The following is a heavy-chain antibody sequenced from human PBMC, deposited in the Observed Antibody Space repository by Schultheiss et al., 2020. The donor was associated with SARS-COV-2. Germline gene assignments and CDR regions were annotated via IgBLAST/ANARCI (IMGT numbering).Heavy chain of an antibody. CDR1: GGSISSYY. J-gene: IGHJ6*02. Sequence: SETLSLTCTVSGGSISSYYWSWIRQPAGKGLEWIGRIYTSGSTNYNSSLKSRVTMSVDTSKNQFSLKLSSVTAADTAVYYCARGGHYYGSGSYYNPYYYGMDVWGQGTTVTVAS. V-gene: IGHV4-4*07. CDR2: IYTSGST. CDR3: ARGGHYYGSGSYYNPYYYGMDV. D-gene: IGHD3-10*01.